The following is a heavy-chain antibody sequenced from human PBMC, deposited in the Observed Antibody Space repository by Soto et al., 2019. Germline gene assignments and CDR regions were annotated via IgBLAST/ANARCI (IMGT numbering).Heavy chain of an antibody. CDR3: AAPRDEYGSGVSWFTYGMDI. D-gene: IGHD3-10*01. CDR2: LDGAGGST. V-gene: IGHV3-23*01. J-gene: IGHJ6*02. Sequence: CLASGFTFSDYAMTWVRHVPGRGLEWVASLDGAGGSTYYADSVRGRFTISRDNSQNTLFLQMKRLTVDDTAIYYCAAPRDEYGSGVSWFTYGMDIWGQGTTVTVSS. CDR1: GFTFSDYA.